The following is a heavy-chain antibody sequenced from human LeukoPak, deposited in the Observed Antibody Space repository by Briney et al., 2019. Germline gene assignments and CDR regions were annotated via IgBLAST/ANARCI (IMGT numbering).Heavy chain of an antibody. CDR3: AKDQYYYDSSGYYEYNWFDP. J-gene: IGHJ5*02. Sequence: PGGSLRLSCAASGFTFSSYAMSWVRQAPGKGLEWVSAISGSGGSTYYADSVKGRFTISRDNSKNTLYLQMNSLRAEDTAVYYCAKDQYYYDSSGYYEYNWFDPWGQGTLVTVSS. V-gene: IGHV3-23*01. D-gene: IGHD3-22*01. CDR2: ISGSGGST. CDR1: GFTFSSYA.